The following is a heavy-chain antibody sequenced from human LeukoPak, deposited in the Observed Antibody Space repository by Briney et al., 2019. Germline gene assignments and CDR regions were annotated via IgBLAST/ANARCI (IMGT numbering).Heavy chain of an antibody. CDR1: GFTFSIYA. J-gene: IGHJ4*02. Sequence: GGSLRLSCAASGFTFSIYAMHWVRQAPGKGLEWLTVISYDGSNKNYADSVKGRFTISRDNSKNTLYLQMNSLRAEDTAVYYCAREYYGSGSYPYYWGQGTLVTVSS. D-gene: IGHD3-10*01. CDR3: AREYYGSGSYPYY. CDR2: ISYDGSNK. V-gene: IGHV3-30-3*01.